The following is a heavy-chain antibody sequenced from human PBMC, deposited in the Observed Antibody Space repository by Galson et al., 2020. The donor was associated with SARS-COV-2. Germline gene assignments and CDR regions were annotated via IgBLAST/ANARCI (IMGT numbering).Heavy chain of an antibody. D-gene: IGHD4-17*01. CDR1: GGSIRSSSYY. Sequence: SQTLSLTCTVSGGSIRSSSYYWGWIRQPPGKGLEWIGSIYYSGSTYYNPSLKSRVTISEDTSKNQFSLKLSSVTAADTAVYYCARHISSAYGRMDVWGQGTTVTVSS. J-gene: IGHJ6*02. CDR2: IYYSGST. CDR3: ARHISSAYGRMDV. V-gene: IGHV4-39*01.